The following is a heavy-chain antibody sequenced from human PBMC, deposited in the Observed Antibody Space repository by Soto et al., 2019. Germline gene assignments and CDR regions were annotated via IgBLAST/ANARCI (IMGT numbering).Heavy chain of an antibody. CDR3: AGDQARRGYSYGYGRSYDI. J-gene: IGHJ3*02. CDR1: GATFSSYA. D-gene: IGHD5-18*01. CDR2: IIPIFGTA. Sequence: SVKVSCKASGATFSSYAISWVRQAPGQGLEWMGGIIPIFGTANYAQKFQGRVTITADASTSTAYMELRSLRSEDTAVYYCAGDQARRGYSYGYGRSYDIWGQGTMVTVSS. V-gene: IGHV1-69*13.